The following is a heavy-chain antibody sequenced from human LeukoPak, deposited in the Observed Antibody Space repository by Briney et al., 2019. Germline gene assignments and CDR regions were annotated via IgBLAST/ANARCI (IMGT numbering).Heavy chain of an antibody. CDR2: INHSGST. V-gene: IGHV4-34*01. J-gene: IGHJ4*02. D-gene: IGHD3-10*01. Sequence: SETLSLTCAVYGGSFSGYYWSWIRQPPGKGLEWIGEINHSGSTNYNLSLKSRVTISVDTSKNQFSLKLSSVTAADTAVYYCARGTLLWFGELSVFDYWGQGTLVTVSS. CDR3: ARGTLLWFGELSVFDY. CDR1: GGSFSGYY.